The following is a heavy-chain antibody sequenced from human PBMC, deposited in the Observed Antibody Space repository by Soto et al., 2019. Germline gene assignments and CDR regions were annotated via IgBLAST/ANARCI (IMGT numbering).Heavy chain of an antibody. D-gene: IGHD5-12*01. Sequence: EVQLVESGGGLVKPGGSLRLSCAASGFTFSSYSMNWVRQAPGKGLEWVSSISSSSSYIYYADSVKGRFTISRDNAKNSLYLQMNSLRAEDTAVYYCARDAGGYDFGLLFDYWGQGTLVTVSS. V-gene: IGHV3-21*01. CDR1: GFTFSSYS. J-gene: IGHJ4*02. CDR2: ISSSSSYI. CDR3: ARDAGGYDFGLLFDY.